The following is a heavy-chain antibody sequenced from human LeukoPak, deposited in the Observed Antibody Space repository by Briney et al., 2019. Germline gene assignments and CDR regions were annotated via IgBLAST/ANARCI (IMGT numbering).Heavy chain of an antibody. CDR3: AGSKFDWYFDL. CDR2: IYYSGNT. V-gene: IGHV4-59*01. Sequence: TTSETLSLTCTGSGGSISSYYWSWIRQPPGKGLEWIGYIYYSGNTNHNPSLKSRITISVDTSKNQFSLKLSSVTAADTAVYFCAGSKFDWYFDLWGRGTLVTVSS. J-gene: IGHJ2*01. D-gene: IGHD3-10*02. CDR1: GGSISSYY.